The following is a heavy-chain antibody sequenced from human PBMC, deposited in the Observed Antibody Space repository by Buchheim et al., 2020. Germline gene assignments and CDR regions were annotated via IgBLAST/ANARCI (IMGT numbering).Heavy chain of an antibody. V-gene: IGHV3-21*01. CDR3: ARGEPVVVVAATHPPGFDY. D-gene: IGHD2-15*01. J-gene: IGHJ4*02. Sequence: EVQLVESGGGLVKPGGSLRLSCAASGFTFSSYSMNWVRQAPGKGLEWVSSISSSSSYIYYADSVKGRFTISRDNAKNSLYLQMNSLRAEDTAVYYCARGEPVVVVAATHPPGFDYWGQGTL. CDR1: GFTFSSYS. CDR2: ISSSSSYI.